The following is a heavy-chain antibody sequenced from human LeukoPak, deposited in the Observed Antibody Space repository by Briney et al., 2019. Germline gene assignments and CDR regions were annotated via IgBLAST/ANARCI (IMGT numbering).Heavy chain of an antibody. CDR3: AKEVGWFNAFDV. Sequence: GGSLRLSCAASGFTFSSYSMNWVRQAPGKGLEWVTAISSVGHTNKSADSVKGRFTISRDNSKNTLYLQMHSLREDDTAVYYCAKEVGWFNAFDVWGQGTMVTVSS. J-gene: IGHJ3*01. CDR2: ISSVGHTN. CDR1: GFTFSSYS. D-gene: IGHD3-10*01. V-gene: IGHV3-30*18.